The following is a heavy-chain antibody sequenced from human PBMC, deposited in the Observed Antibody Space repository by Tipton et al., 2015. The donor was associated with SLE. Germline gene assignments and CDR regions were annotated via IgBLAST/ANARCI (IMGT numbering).Heavy chain of an antibody. D-gene: IGHD5-12*01. CDR3: AKDRGYSGYGYFDY. CDR1: GFTFSSYG. J-gene: IGHJ4*02. CDR2: IWYDGSNK. Sequence: SLRLSCAASGFTFSSYGMHWVRQAPGKGLEWVAVIWYDGSNKYYADSVKGRFTISRDNSKNTLYLQMNGLRAEDTAVYYCAKDRGYSGYGYFDYWGQGTLVTVSS. V-gene: IGHV3-33*06.